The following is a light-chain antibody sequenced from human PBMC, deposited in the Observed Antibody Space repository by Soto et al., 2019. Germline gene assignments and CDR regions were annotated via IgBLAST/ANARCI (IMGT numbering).Light chain of an antibody. CDR1: SSNIGISS. J-gene: IGLJ2*01. CDR2: SNN. Sequence: QSVLTQPPSSSGTPGQRITISCSGGSSNIGISSVNWYQQVTGTAPKLLMYSNNQRPSGVPDRFSGSKSGTSASLAISGLQSEDEAHYYCAAWDDTLNGPIFGGGTKLT. CDR3: AAWDDTLNGPI. V-gene: IGLV1-44*01.